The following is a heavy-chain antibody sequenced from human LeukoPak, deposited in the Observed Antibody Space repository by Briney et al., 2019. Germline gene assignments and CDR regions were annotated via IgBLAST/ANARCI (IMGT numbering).Heavy chain of an antibody. CDR3: ARGGLYYDILTGYYSPFDY. J-gene: IGHJ4*02. V-gene: IGHV1-18*04. Sequence: ASVKVSCKASGYTFTSYGISWVRQAPGQGLEWMGWISAYNGNTNYAQKLQGRVTMTTDTSTSTAYMELRSLRSDDTAMYYCARGGLYYDILTGYYSPFDYWGQGTLVTASS. CDR1: GYTFTSYG. D-gene: IGHD3-9*01. CDR2: ISAYNGNT.